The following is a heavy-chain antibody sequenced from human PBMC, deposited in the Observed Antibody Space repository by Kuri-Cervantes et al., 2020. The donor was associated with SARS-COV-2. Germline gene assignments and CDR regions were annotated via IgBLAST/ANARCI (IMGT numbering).Heavy chain of an antibody. V-gene: IGHV1-46*01. CDR3: ARGGRAAALAGLYEPFDI. CDR1: GYTFTSYD. CDR2: IFPSGGTT. J-gene: IGHJ3*02. Sequence: ASVKVSCKASGYTFTSYDINWVRQAPGQGPQWMGVIFPSGGTTRNAQKFQGRVTITRDTSTSTVYMELSSLRSEDTAVYYCARGGRAAALAGLYEPFDIWGQGTLVTVSS. D-gene: IGHD6-19*01.